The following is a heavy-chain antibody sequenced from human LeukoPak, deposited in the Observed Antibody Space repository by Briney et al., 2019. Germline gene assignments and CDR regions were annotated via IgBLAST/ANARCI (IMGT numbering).Heavy chain of an antibody. CDR1: GGSISSGGYY. CDR3: ATCSGGSCYWPSYAFDI. D-gene: IGHD2-15*01. Sequence: SETLSLTCTVSGGSISSGGYYWSWIRQHPGKGLEWIGYIYHSGSTYYNPSLKSRVTISVDRSKNQFSLKLSSVTAADTAVYYCATCSGGSCYWPSYAFDIWGQGTVVTVSS. V-gene: IGHV4-30-2*01. CDR2: IYHSGST. J-gene: IGHJ3*02.